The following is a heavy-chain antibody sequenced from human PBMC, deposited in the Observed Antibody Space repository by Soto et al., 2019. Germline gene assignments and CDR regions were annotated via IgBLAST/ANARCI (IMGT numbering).Heavy chain of an antibody. CDR3: ARESLRIALAGRHYFDY. CDR2: INAGNGNT. Sequence: QVQLVQSGAEVKKPGASVKVSCKASGYTFTSYAMHWVRQAPGQRLEWMGWINAGNGNTKYSQKFQGRVTITRDTSASTAYMELSSLRSEDTAVYYCARESLRIALAGRHYFDYWGQGTLVTVSS. D-gene: IGHD6-19*01. V-gene: IGHV1-3*01. J-gene: IGHJ4*02. CDR1: GYTFTSYA.